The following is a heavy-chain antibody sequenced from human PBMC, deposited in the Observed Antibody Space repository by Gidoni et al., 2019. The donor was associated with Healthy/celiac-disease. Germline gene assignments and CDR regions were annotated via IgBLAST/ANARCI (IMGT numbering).Heavy chain of an antibody. CDR2: INHSGST. V-gene: IGHV4-34*01. J-gene: IGHJ5*02. Sequence: QVQLQQWGAGLLKPSETLSLTCAVYGGSFSGYYWSWIRQPPGKGLEWIGEINHSGSTNYNPSLKSRVTISVDTSKNQFSLKLSSVTAADTAVYYCARCLLRFLYPKIAGFDPWGQGTLVTVSS. CDR1: GGSFSGYY. D-gene: IGHD3-3*01. CDR3: ARCLLRFLYPKIAGFDP.